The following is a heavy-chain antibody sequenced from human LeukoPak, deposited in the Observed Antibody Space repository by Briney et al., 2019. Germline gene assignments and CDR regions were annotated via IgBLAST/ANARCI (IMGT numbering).Heavy chain of an antibody. CDR1: EFTVSSNC. J-gene: IGHJ4*02. CDR3: ATTRNLRYFDWLDY. V-gene: IGHV3-66*02. CDR2: IYSGGST. D-gene: IGHD3-9*01. Sequence: PGGSLRLSCTASEFTVSSNCMSWVRQAPGKGLEWVSVIYSGGSTYYADSVKGRFTISRDNSKNTLYLQMNSLRAEDTAVYYCATTRNLRYFDWLDYWGQGTLVTVSS.